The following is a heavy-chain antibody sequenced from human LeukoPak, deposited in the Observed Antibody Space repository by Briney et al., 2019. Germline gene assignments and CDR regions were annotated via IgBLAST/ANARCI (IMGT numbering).Heavy chain of an antibody. D-gene: IGHD3-16*01. CDR3: ARAPLGSLDY. V-gene: IGHV1-69*02. J-gene: IGHJ4*02. CDR1: GGTFSSYT. Sequence: SVKVSCKASGGTFSSYTISWVRQAPGQGLEWMGRIIPILGIANYAQKFQDRVTITADKSTSTAYMELSSLRSEDTAVYYCARAPLGSLDYWGQGTLVTVSS. CDR2: IIPILGIA.